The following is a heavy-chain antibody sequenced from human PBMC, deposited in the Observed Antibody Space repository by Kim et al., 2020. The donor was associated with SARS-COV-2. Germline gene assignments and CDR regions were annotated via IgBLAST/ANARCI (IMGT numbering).Heavy chain of an antibody. J-gene: IGHJ4*02. Sequence: GGSLRLSCAASGFTFSSYAMSWVRQAPGKGLEWVSAISGSGGSTYYADSVKGRFTISRDNSKNTLYLQMNSLRAEDTAVYYCAKDDPLPYCSSTSCYRRDPHYFDYWGQGTLVTVSS. CDR3: AKDDPLPYCSSTSCYRRDPHYFDY. CDR2: ISGSGGST. CDR1: GFTFSSYA. D-gene: IGHD2-2*01. V-gene: IGHV3-23*01.